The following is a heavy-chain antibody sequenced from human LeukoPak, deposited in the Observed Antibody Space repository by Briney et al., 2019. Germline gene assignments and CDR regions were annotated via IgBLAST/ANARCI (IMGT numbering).Heavy chain of an antibody. J-gene: IGHJ4*02. Sequence: SETLSLTCTVSGGSISSYYGSWIRQPAGKGLEWIGRIYTSGSTNYNPSLKRRVTMSVNTSKNQFSLKLSSVTAADTAVYYCAREEYGGNSEFDYWGQGTLVTVSS. D-gene: IGHD4-23*01. CDR3: AREEYGGNSEFDY. CDR1: GGSISSYY. V-gene: IGHV4-4*07. CDR2: IYTSGST.